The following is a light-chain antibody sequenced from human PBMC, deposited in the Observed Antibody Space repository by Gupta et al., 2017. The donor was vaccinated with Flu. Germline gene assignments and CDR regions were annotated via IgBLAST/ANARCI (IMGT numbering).Light chain of an antibody. V-gene: IGKV3-20*01. J-gene: IGKJ1*01. Sequence: GERATLSCRASQIINSAYLAWYQQKPGQAPRLLIYGASDRATGIPDRFSGSGSGTDFTLTISRLEPEDFAVYYCHHYGTSRTFGQGTKVEIK. CDR1: QIINSAY. CDR2: GAS. CDR3: HHYGTSRT.